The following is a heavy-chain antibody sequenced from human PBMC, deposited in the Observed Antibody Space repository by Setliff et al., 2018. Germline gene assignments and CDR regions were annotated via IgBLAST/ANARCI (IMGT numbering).Heavy chain of an antibody. J-gene: IGHJ6*03. CDR3: ARHVGSRSRGYNYYYYYMDV. V-gene: IGHV4-39*01. CDR1: GGSINTSPYY. Sequence: LSLTCTVSGGSINTSPYYWGWIRQSPGKGLEWIGSINYRGSTYYNPSLKSRVTMSVDTSRNQLSLKLTSVTAADTAVYYCARHVGSRSRGYNYYYYYMDVWGKGTTVTVSS. CDR2: INYRGST. D-gene: IGHD3-10*01.